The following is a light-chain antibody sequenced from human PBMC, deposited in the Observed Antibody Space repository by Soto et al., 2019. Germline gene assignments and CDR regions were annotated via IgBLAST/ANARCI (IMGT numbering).Light chain of an antibody. V-gene: IGLV1-40*01. CDR1: SSNIGAGFD. CDR2: GNT. Sequence: QAVVTQSPSVSGAPGQRVTISCTGRSSNIGAGFDVHWYQQLPGTAPKLLIYGNTNRPSGVPDRFSGSKSGTSASLAITGLQAEDEADYYCQSYDSSLSGYVFGTGTKLTVL. J-gene: IGLJ1*01. CDR3: QSYDSSLSGYV.